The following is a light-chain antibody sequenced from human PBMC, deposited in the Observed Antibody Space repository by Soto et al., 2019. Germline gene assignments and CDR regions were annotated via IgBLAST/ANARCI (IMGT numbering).Light chain of an antibody. CDR1: SNDVCAYNY. CDR2: DVR. Sequence: QSSLSQPRSVSGSPAQSVTISCTGTSNDVCAYNYLSWFQHHPGEALKLIIFDVRQRPSGVHDRFYGSKSGMTASLNISGLQPDDEADYYCSSYGGVXTNVVGTGTEVXV. CDR3: SSYGGVXTNV. J-gene: IGLJ1*01. V-gene: IGLV2-11*01.